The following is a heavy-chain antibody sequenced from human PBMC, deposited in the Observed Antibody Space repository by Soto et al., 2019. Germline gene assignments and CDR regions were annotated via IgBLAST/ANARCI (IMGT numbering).Heavy chain of an antibody. D-gene: IGHD2-21*02. Sequence: SETLSLTCAVSGYSISSGYYWGWIRQPPGRGLEWIGSISHSGTTYYNPSLRSRVTISIDTSNNQFSLKLRSVTAADTAVYYCARASGGNSGWGHWSDPWGQGTLVTVSS. CDR1: GYSISSGYY. CDR3: ARASGGNSGWGHWSDP. J-gene: IGHJ5*02. V-gene: IGHV4-38-2*01. CDR2: ISHSGTT.